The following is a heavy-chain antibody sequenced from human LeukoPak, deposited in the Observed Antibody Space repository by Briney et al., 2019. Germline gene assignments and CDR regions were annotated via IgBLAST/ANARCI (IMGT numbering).Heavy chain of an antibody. CDR3: ARGGRRYSYGYADY. CDR2: IYYSGST. CDR1: GGSISSYY. Sequence: SETLSLTCTVSGGSISSYYWSWIRQPPGKGLEWIGYIYYSGSTNYNPSLKSRVTISVDTSKNQFSLKLSSVTAADTAVYYCARGGRRYSYGYADYWGQGTLVTVSS. D-gene: IGHD5-18*01. V-gene: IGHV4-59*12. J-gene: IGHJ4*02.